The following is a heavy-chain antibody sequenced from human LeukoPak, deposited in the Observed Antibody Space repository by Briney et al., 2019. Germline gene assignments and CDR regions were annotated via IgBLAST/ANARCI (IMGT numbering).Heavy chain of an antibody. J-gene: IGHJ4*02. D-gene: IGHD3-10*01. CDR1: GFTFSSYG. V-gene: IGHV3-33*01. CDR3: ARETYYYGSGSHRSFYYFDY. Sequence: GRSLRLSCAASGFTFSSYGMHWVRQTPGKGLERVAVIWYDGSNKYYAESVKGRFTISRDNSKNTLYLQMNSLRAEDTAVYYCARETYYYGSGSHRSFYYFDYWGQGTLVTVSS. CDR2: IWYDGSNK.